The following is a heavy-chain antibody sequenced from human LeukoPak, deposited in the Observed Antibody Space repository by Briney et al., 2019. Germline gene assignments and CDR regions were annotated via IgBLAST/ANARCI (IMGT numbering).Heavy chain of an antibody. CDR1: GYTFTSYG. CDR2: ISAYNDNT. V-gene: IGHV1-18*01. Sequence: ASVKVSCKASGYTFTSYGISWVRQAPGQGLEWMGWISAYNDNTNYAQKLQGRVTVTTDTSTSTAYMELRSLRSDDTAVYYCARDVQDIILVRGGMDIWGQGTTVTVSS. D-gene: IGHD2-2*01. CDR3: ARDVQDIILVRGGMDI. J-gene: IGHJ6*02.